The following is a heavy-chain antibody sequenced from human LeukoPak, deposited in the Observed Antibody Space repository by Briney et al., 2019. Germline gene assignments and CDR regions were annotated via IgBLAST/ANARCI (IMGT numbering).Heavy chain of an antibody. D-gene: IGHD6-13*01. J-gene: IGHJ5*02. Sequence: SETLSLTCTVSGYSISSGYYWGWIRQPPGKGLEWIGSIYHSGSTYYNPSLKSRVTISVDTSKNQFSLKLSSVTAADTAVYYCAKDLGVAAAGVNWFDPWGQGTLVTVSS. CDR2: IYHSGST. V-gene: IGHV4-38-2*02. CDR3: AKDLGVAAAGVNWFDP. CDR1: GYSISSGYY.